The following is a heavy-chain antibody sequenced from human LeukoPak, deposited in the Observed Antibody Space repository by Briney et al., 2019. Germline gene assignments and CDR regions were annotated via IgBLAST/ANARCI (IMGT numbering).Heavy chain of an antibody. J-gene: IGHJ4*02. D-gene: IGHD1-26*01. V-gene: IGHV1-24*01. Sequence: VSVKVSHQVPGYTLTELSMHWVRQAPGNGLEWMGGFDPEDGETIYAQKFQCRVTMTEDTSTDTAYMELSSLRSEDTAVYYCATHQGRADFDYWGQGALGTLSS. CDR2: FDPEDGET. CDR1: GYTLTELS. CDR3: ATHQGRADFDY.